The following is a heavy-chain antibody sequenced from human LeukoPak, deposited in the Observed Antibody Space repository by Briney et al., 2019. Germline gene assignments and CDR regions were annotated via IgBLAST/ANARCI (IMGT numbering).Heavy chain of an antibody. CDR3: AKAASPKSRRYGMDV. CDR1: GFTFEDYA. V-gene: IGHV3-43D*04. Sequence: GGSLRLSCAASGFTFEDYAMHWVRQAPGKGLGWVSLISWDGGSTYYADSVRGRFTISRDNSKNSLYLQMNSLRAEDTALYYCAKAASPKSRRYGMDVWGKGTTVTVSS. J-gene: IGHJ6*04. CDR2: ISWDGGST.